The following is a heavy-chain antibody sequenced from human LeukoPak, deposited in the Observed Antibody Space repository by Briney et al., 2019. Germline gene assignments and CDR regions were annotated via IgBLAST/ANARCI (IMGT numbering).Heavy chain of an antibody. J-gene: IGHJ5*02. CDR1: GFTFSSYS. D-gene: IGHD6-25*01. CDR2: ISSSSSTI. CDR3: ARVRAAIGA. V-gene: IGHV3-48*04. Sequence: GGSLRLSCAASGFTFSSYSMNWVRQAPGKGLERVSYISSSSSTIYYADSVKGRFTISRDNAKNSLYLQMNSLRAEDTAVYYCARVRAAIGAWGQGTLVTVSS.